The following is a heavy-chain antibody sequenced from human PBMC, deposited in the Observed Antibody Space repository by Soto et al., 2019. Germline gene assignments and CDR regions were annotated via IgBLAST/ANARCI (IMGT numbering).Heavy chain of an antibody. D-gene: IGHD1-26*01. CDR3: AGGGSSGGWYFDL. CDR1: GGSFSSPT. Sequence: VQLVQSGAEVKKPGSSVKVSCKASGGSFSSPTISWVRQAPGQGLQWMGGVSPIFGTTNYAQKFQGRVTITADASSGTAYMELSSLKSEDTAVYYCAGGGSSGGWYFDLWGRGTLVTVSS. V-gene: IGHV1-69*01. CDR2: VSPIFGTT. J-gene: IGHJ2*01.